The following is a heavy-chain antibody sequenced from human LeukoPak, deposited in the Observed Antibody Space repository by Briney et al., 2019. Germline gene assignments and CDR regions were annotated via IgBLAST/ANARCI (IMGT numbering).Heavy chain of an antibody. CDR3: AKDRHFFGSGSYYNLDY. CDR1: GFTFSNYW. J-gene: IGHJ4*02. Sequence: GGSLRFSCAASGFTFSNYWMNWVRQAPGKGLVWVSRINNDGSITNYADSVKGRFTISRDNSESTLYLQLNSLRAEDTAVYYCAKDRHFFGSGSYYNLDYWGQGTLVTVSS. V-gene: IGHV3-74*01. CDR2: INNDGSIT. D-gene: IGHD3-10*01.